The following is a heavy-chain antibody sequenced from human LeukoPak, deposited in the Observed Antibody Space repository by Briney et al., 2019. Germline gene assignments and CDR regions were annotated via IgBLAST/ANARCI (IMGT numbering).Heavy chain of an antibody. J-gene: IGHJ5*02. CDR3: ARDSDSSGPNWFDP. CDR2: IPYDGSNK. Sequence: GGSLRLSCAASGFTFSSYAMHWVRQAPGKGLEWVAVIPYDGSNKYYADSVRGRFTISRDNSKNTLYLQMNSLRAEDTAVYYCARDSDSSGPNWFDPWGQGTLVTVSS. D-gene: IGHD3-22*01. CDR1: GFTFSSYA. V-gene: IGHV3-30-3*01.